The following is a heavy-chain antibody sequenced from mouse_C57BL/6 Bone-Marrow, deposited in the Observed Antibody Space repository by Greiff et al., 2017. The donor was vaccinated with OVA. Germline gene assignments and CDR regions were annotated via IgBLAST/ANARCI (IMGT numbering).Heavy chain of an antibody. D-gene: IGHD1-1*01. CDR2: IYPRSGNT. J-gene: IGHJ4*01. CDR3: ARKPYYGSSPYAMDY. CDR1: GYTFTSYG. Sequence: QVQLKQSGAELARPGASVKLSCKASGYTFTSYGISWVKQRTGQGLEWIGEIYPRSGNTYYNEKFKGKATLTADKSSSTAYMELRSLTSEDSAVYFCARKPYYGSSPYAMDYWGQGTSVTVSS. V-gene: IGHV1-81*01.